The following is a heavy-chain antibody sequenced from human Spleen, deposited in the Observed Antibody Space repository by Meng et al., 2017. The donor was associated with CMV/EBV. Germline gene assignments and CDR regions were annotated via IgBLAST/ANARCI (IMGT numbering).Heavy chain of an antibody. CDR2: IYSSGST. J-gene: IGHJ3*01. Sequence: SETLSLTCTVSGGSISSHYWNWIRQPPGKGLEWIGSIYSSGSTNSNPSLKSRVTISVDTSKNHFSLRLTSVTAADTAVYYCARTDNTLNDALALWGQGTMVTVSS. D-gene: IGHD1-1*01. CDR3: ARTDNTLNDALAL. V-gene: IGHV4-59*11. CDR1: GGSISSHY.